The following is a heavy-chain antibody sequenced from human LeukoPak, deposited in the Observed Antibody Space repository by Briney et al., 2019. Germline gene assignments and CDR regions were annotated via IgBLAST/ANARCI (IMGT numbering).Heavy chain of an antibody. CDR1: GGTFSSYA. J-gene: IGHJ4*02. CDR2: IIPIFGTA. D-gene: IGHD3-10*01. CDR3: ARGSTVLWFGELSD. Sequence: SGKVSCKASGGTFSSYAISWVRQAPGQGLEGMGGIIPIFGTANYAQKFQGRVTITADESTSTAYMELSSLRSEDTAVYYCARGSTVLWFGELSDWGQGTLVTVSS. V-gene: IGHV1-69*13.